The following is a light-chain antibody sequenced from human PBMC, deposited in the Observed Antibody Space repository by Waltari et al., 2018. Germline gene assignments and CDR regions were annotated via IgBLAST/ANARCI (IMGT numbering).Light chain of an antibody. CDR2: AKN. J-gene: IGLJ2*01. V-gene: IGLV3-19*01. CDR1: SLRNYY. CDR3: NSRDTSGKQV. Sequence: SSELTQDRAVSVALGQTVRITCQGDSLRNYYATWYQQKPGQAPVVVIYAKNSRPSGIPVRFSGSTSGNTASLTITETQATDEADYYCNSRDTSGKQVFGGGTKLTVL.